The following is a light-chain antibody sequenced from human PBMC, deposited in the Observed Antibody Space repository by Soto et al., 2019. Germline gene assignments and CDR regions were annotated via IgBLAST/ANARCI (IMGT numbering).Light chain of an antibody. V-gene: IGLV2-14*03. Sequence: QSAPTQPASVSGSPGQSITISCTGTSSDIGLNNYVSWYQQHPGKAPALIIYAVTYRPSGVSSRFSGSKSGDTASLTISGLRTEVEADYYCTSHSDSRPVVFGGGTKLTVL. J-gene: IGLJ2*01. CDR3: TSHSDSRPVV. CDR1: SSDIGLNNY. CDR2: AVT.